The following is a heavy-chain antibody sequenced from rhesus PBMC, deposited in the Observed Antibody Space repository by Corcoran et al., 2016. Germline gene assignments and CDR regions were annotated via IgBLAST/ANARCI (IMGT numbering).Heavy chain of an antibody. CDR2: VSESGGTI. CDR3: TRGAAAGRWIYYFDY. V-gene: IGHV3-100*02. Sequence: DVQLVESGGGLVKPGGSLRLSCVASGFTFSSYEMHWVRQAPGKGLEWVSVVSESGGTIDYADSVKGRCTIARDNAKNSLCLQMNSLRAEDTAVYYCTRGAAAGRWIYYFDYWGQGVLVTVSS. CDR1: GFTFSSYE. J-gene: IGHJ4*01. D-gene: IGHD6-13*01.